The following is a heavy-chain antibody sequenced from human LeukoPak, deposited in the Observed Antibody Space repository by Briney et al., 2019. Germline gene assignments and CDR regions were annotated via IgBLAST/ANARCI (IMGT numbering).Heavy chain of an antibody. CDR3: AKDHAQWLVEYYFDY. J-gene: IGHJ4*02. V-gene: IGHV3-21*01. CDR1: GFTFSSYS. Sequence: GGSLRLSCAASGFTFSSYSMNWVRQAPGKGLEWVSSISSSSSYIYYADSVKGRFTISRDNAKNSLYLQMNSLRAEDTAVYYCAKDHAQWLVEYYFDYWGQGTLVTVSS. D-gene: IGHD6-19*01. CDR2: ISSSSSYI.